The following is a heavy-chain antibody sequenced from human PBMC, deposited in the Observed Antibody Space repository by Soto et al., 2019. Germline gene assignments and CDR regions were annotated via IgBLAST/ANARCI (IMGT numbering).Heavy chain of an antibody. CDR2: ISGSGGST. CDR1: GFTFSSYA. J-gene: IGHJ3*02. Sequence: GGSLRLSCAASGFTFSSYAMSWVRQAPGKGLEWDSAISGSGGSTYYADSVKGRFTISRGNSKNTLYMQMNSLRAEDTAVYYCAKDIVYYDILTGYDAFDIWGQGTMVTVSS. V-gene: IGHV3-23*01. CDR3: AKDIVYYDILTGYDAFDI. D-gene: IGHD3-9*01.